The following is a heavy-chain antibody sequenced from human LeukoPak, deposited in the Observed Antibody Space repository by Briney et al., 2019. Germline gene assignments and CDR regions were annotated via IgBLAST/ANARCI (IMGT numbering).Heavy chain of an antibody. J-gene: IGHJ6*03. V-gene: IGHV1-69*05. CDR1: GGTLSSYA. CDR2: IIPMFGTA. D-gene: IGHD1-20*01. CDR3: ARSPRITGSLDYYYYMDV. Sequence: SVKVSCKASGGTLSSYAFDWVRQAPGQGLEWVGGIIPMFGTATYAQNLQGRVTITTDESTTTTYMELSSLRAEDTAVYYCARSPRITGSLDYYYYMDVWGKGTTVTVSS.